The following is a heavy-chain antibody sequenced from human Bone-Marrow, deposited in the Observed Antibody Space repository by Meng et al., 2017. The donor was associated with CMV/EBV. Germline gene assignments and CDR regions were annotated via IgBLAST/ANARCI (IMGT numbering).Heavy chain of an antibody. CDR3: AILYDFWSGYYRRSDY. V-gene: IGHV4-39*07. J-gene: IGHJ4*02. CDR2: IYYSGST. CDR1: GGSISSSSYY. D-gene: IGHD3-3*01. Sequence: SETLSLTCTVSGGSISSSSYYWGWIRQPPGKGLEWIGSIYYSGSTNYNPSLKSRVTISVDTSKNQFSLKLSSVTAADTAVYYCAILYDFWSGYYRRSDYWGQGTLVTVSS.